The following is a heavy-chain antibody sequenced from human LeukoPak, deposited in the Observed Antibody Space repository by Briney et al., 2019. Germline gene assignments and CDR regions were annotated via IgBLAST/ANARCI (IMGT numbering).Heavy chain of an antibody. CDR1: GFTFSSYA. CDR2: ISYDGSNK. CDR3: ARVSSLNWGCSGCVFDP. J-gene: IGHJ5*02. D-gene: IGHD6-19*01. V-gene: IGHV3-30*04. Sequence: GGSLRLSCAASGFTFSSYAMHWVRQAPGKGLEWVAVISYDGSNKYYADSVKGRFTISRDNSKNTLYLQMNSLRAEDTAVYYCARVSSLNWGCSGCVFDPWGQGTLVTVSS.